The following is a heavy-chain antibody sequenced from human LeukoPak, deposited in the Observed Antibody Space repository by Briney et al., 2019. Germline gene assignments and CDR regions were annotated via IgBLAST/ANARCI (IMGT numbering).Heavy chain of an antibody. D-gene: IGHD4-23*01. Sequence: SETLPLTCTVSGGSISSYYWSWIRQPPGKGLEWIGYIYYSGSTNYNPSLKSRVTISVDTSKNQFSLKLSSVTAADTAVYYCARDGGNLLYYWGQGTLVTVSS. CDR2: IYYSGST. V-gene: IGHV4-59*01. J-gene: IGHJ4*02. CDR3: ARDGGNLLYY. CDR1: GGSISSYY.